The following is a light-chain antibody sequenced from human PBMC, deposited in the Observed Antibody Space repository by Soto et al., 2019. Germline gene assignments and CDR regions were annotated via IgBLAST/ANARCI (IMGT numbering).Light chain of an antibody. Sequence: DIQMTQSPSSLSASVGDRVTITCRASQGIRSHLGWYQQKPGKAPQRLIYGASILHPGVPSRFNGSGFGTEFTLTISSLQPEDFATYYCLQNDIFPRTFCQGTKVEIK. CDR2: GAS. CDR3: LQNDIFPRT. J-gene: IGKJ1*01. V-gene: IGKV1-17*01. CDR1: QGIRSH.